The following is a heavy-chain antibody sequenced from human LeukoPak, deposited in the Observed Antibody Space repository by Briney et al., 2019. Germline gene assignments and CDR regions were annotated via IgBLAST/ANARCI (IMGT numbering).Heavy chain of an antibody. J-gene: IGHJ6*03. CDR3: ARGARLVLRFLELCSDYMDV. Sequence: SETLSLTCTVSGGSISSYYWSWIRQPAGKGLEWIGRIYTSGSTNYNPSLKSRVTISVDTSKNQFSLKLSSVTAADTAVYYCARGARLVLRFLELCSDYMDVWGKGTTVTVSS. D-gene: IGHD3-3*01. CDR1: GGSISSYY. V-gene: IGHV4-4*07. CDR2: IYTSGST.